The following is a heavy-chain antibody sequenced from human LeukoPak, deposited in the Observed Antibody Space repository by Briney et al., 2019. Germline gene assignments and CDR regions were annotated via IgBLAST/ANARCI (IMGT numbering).Heavy chain of an antibody. CDR2: IYTSGST. J-gene: IGHJ4*02. D-gene: IGHD5-12*01. Sequence: SQTLSLTCTVSGGSISSGSYYWSWIRQPAGKGLEWIGRIYTSGSTNYNPSLKSRVTISVDTSKNQFSLKLSSVTAADTAVYYCARENRGYPFGFDYWGQGTLVTVSS. V-gene: IGHV4-61*02. CDR1: GGSISSGSYY. CDR3: ARENRGYPFGFDY.